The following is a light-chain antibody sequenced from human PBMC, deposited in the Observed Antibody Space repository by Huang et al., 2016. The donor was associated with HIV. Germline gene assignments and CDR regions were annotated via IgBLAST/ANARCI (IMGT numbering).Light chain of an antibody. V-gene: IGKV1-39*01. CDR2: AAS. CDR1: QSISSY. J-gene: IGKJ2*01. CDR3: QQSYSTPPYT. Sequence: DIQMTQSPSSLSASVGDRVTITCRASQSISSYLNWYQQKLGKAPKLLIYAASSLQSGVPSRYSGSGSATDFTLTISSLQPEDFATDYCQQSYSTPPYTFGQGTKLEIK.